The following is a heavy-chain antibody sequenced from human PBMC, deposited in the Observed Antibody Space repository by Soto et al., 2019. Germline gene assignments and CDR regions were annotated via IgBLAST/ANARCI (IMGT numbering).Heavy chain of an antibody. D-gene: IGHD6-13*01. CDR1: GFTFSSYA. J-gene: IGHJ4*02. V-gene: IGHV3-23*01. Sequence: EVLLLDSGGGLVQPGGSLRLSCAASGFTFSSYAMNWVRQAPGKGLEWVSVISGSGDSTYYADSVKGRFTISRDNSKNTLYLQMNSLRTEDTAVYYCARRGPGTYVDYWGQGTRVTVSS. CDR2: ISGSGDST. CDR3: ARRGPGTYVDY.